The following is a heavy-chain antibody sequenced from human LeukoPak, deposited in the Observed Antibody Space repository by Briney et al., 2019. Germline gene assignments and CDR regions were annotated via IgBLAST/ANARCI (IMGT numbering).Heavy chain of an antibody. D-gene: IGHD6-19*01. CDR1: GFTFSSYE. CDR3: ARSSGWYLEYWYFDL. CDR2: ISSSGSTI. Sequence: SGGSLRLSCAASGFTFSSYEMNWVRQAPGKGLEWVSYISSSGSTIYYADSVKGRFTISRDNAKNSLYLQMNSLRAEDTAVYYCARSSGWYLEYWYFDLWGRGTLVTASS. J-gene: IGHJ2*01. V-gene: IGHV3-48*03.